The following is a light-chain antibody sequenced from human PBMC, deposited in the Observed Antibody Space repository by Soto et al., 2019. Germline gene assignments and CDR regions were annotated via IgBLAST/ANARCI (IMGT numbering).Light chain of an antibody. Sequence: EIVMTQSPATLSVSPGERATLSCRASQSFGSNLAWYQQKPGQAPRLLLYGTSTRATGIPDRFSGSGSGTDFTLTISSLEPEDFAVYYCQQRSNWPPTFGQGTKVDIK. V-gene: IGKV3-15*01. CDR3: QQRSNWPPT. CDR1: QSFGSN. J-gene: IGKJ1*01. CDR2: GTS.